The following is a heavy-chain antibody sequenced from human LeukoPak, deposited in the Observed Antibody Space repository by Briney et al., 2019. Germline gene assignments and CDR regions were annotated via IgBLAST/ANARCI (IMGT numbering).Heavy chain of an antibody. Sequence: GGSLRLSCAASGFTFSSYAMSWVRQAPGKGLEWVSAISGSGGSTYYADSVKGRFTISRDNSKNTLYLQMNSLRAEDTAVYYCAASMVRGVIFDYYYMDVWGKGTTVTVSS. D-gene: IGHD3-10*01. CDR3: AASMVRGVIFDYYYMDV. V-gene: IGHV3-23*01. CDR2: ISGSGGST. J-gene: IGHJ6*03. CDR1: GFTFSSYA.